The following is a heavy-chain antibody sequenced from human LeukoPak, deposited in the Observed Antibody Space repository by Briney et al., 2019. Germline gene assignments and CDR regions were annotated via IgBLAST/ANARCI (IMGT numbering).Heavy chain of an antibody. CDR2: INHSGST. D-gene: IGHD3-9*01. CDR1: GGSFSGYY. CDR3: ASGDYDILTGYSDY. J-gene: IGHJ4*02. V-gene: IGHV4-34*01. Sequence: SETLSLTCAVYGGSFSGYYWSWIRQPPGKGLEWIGEINHSGSTNYNPSLKSRVTISVDTSKNQFSLKLSSVTAADTAAYYCASGDYDILTGYSDYWGQGTLVTVPS.